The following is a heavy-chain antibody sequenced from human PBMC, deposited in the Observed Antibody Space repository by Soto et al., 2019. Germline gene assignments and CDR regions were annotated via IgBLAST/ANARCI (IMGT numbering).Heavy chain of an antibody. Sequence: PSETLSLTCTVSGGSIISSSYYCGWIRQPPGKGLEWIGSIYYSGSTYYNPSLKSRVTISVDTSKNQFSLKLSSVTAADTAVYYCARQGGDYVIWGMDVWGQGTTVTVSS. D-gene: IGHD4-17*01. J-gene: IGHJ6*02. CDR2: IYYSGST. CDR1: GGSIISSSYY. V-gene: IGHV4-39*01. CDR3: ARQGGDYVIWGMDV.